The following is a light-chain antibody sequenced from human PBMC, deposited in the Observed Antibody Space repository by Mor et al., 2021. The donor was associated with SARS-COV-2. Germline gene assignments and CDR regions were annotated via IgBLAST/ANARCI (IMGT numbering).Light chain of an antibody. CDR2: SAS. CDR3: QQSSSSPWT. V-gene: IGKV1-39*01. CDR1: HSIDNF. J-gene: IGKJ1*01. Sequence: GHSIDNFLHWYQQKPRQAPKLLVYSASSLQDGVPSRFSGSGSGTAFTLTINNLQPEDFATYFCQQSSSSPWTFGQG.